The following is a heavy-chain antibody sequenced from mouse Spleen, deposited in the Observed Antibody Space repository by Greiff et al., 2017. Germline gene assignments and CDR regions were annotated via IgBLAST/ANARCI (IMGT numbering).Heavy chain of an antibody. CDR1: GFTFSSYA. Sequence: EVKLVESGGGLVKPGGSLKLSCAASGFTFSSYAMSWVRQTPEKRLEWVATISSGGSYTYYPDSVKGRFTISRDNAKNTLYLQMSSLRSEDTAMYYCARSDYDGAWFAYWGQGTLVTVSA. CDR2: ISSGGSYT. D-gene: IGHD2-4*01. V-gene: IGHV5-9-1*01. J-gene: IGHJ3*01. CDR3: ARSDYDGAWFAY.